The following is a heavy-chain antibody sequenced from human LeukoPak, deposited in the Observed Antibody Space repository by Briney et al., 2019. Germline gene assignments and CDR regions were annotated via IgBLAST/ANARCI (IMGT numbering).Heavy chain of an antibody. J-gene: IGHJ4*02. CDR2: IIPIFGTA. V-gene: IGHV1-69*05. CDR3: AKQYSRAATTTHN. Sequence: GSSVKVSCKASGGTFSSYAISWVRQAPGQGLEWMGGIIPIFGTANYAQKFQGRVTITTDESTSTAYMELSSLRAEDTAVYYCAKQYSRAATTTHNWGQGTLVTVSS. CDR1: GGTFSSYA. D-gene: IGHD4-11*01.